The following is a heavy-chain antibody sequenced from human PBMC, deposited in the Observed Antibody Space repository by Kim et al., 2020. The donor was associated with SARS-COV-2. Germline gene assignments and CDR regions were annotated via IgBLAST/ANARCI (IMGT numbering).Heavy chain of an antibody. D-gene: IGHD5-12*01. V-gene: IGHV4-4*02. J-gene: IGHJ3*02. Sequence: YNPSLKSRVTISVDKSKNQFSLKLSSVTAADTAVYYCARVGGYDPDAFDIWGQGTMVTVSS. CDR3: ARVGGYDPDAFDI.